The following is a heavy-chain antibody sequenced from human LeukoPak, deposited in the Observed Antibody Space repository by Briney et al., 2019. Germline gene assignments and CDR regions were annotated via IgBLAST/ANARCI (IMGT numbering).Heavy chain of an antibody. CDR1: GFIFSSYT. Sequence: GGSLRLSCAASGFIFSSYTMSWVRQAPGKGLEWVSAIGVSGGNTYYAYSVKGRFTISRDNSKNTLYLQMNSLRAEDTAVYYCARVRSVSRSGPFDYWGQGTLVTVSS. CDR3: ARVRSVSRSGPFDY. D-gene: IGHD3-10*01. V-gene: IGHV3-23*01. CDR2: IGVSGGNT. J-gene: IGHJ4*02.